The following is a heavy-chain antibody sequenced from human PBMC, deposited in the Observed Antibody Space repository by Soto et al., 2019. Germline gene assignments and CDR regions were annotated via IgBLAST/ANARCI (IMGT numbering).Heavy chain of an antibody. J-gene: IGHJ5*02. Sequence: SETLSLTCTVSGGSISSGGYYWSWIRQHPGKGLEWIGYIYYSGSTYYNPSLKSRVTISVDTSKNQFSLKLSSVTAADTAVYYCAREPMGILTGPPGGFDPWGQGTLVTVSS. CDR1: GGSISSGGYY. V-gene: IGHV4-31*03. D-gene: IGHD3-9*01. CDR3: AREPMGILTGPPGGFDP. CDR2: IYYSGST.